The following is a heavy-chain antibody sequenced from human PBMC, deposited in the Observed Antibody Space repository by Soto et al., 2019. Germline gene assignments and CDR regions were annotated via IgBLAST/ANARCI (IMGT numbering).Heavy chain of an antibody. CDR1: GGTFSSYA. CDR3: AARAERAGGPYYYGMDV. Sequence: VASVKVSCKASGGTFSSYAISWVRQAPGQGLEWMGGIIPIFGTANYAQKFQGRVTITADESTSTAYMELSSLRSEDTAVYYCAARAERAGGPYYYGMDVWGQGTTVTVSS. D-gene: IGHD6-13*01. CDR2: IIPIFGTA. V-gene: IGHV1-69*13. J-gene: IGHJ6*02.